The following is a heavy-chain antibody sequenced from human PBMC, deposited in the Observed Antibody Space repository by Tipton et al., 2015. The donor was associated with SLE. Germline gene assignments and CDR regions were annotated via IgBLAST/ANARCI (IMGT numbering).Heavy chain of an antibody. CDR3: ARVGSGVDY. CDR1: GGSISSYY. V-gene: IGHV4-59*01. Sequence: TLSLTCTVSGGSISSYYWSWIRQPPGKGLEWIGYIYYSGSTSYSGSTNYNPSLKSRVTISLDTSKSQFSLKLSSVTAADTAVYYCARVGSGVDYWGQGTLVTVSS. D-gene: IGHD3-10*01. J-gene: IGHJ4*02. CDR2: IYYSGSTSYSGST.